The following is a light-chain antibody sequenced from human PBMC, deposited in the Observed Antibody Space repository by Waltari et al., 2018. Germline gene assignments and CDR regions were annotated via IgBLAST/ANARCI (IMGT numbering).Light chain of an antibody. CDR1: QSVLYNSNNKNY. CDR3: QQYSSPPFT. Sequence: DIVMTQSPDWLAVSLGERATHNCKSSQSVLYNSNNKNYLTWYQQKPGQPPKLLIYWASTRESGVPDRFSGSGSGTDFTLTISSLQAEDVAVYYCQQYSSPPFTFGPGTKVDI. CDR2: WAS. J-gene: IGKJ3*01. V-gene: IGKV4-1*01.